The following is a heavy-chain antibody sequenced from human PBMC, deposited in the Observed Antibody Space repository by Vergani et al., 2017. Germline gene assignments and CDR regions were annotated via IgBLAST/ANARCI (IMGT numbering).Heavy chain of an antibody. CDR2: IKQDGSDK. CDR1: GFPFRNHW. V-gene: IGHV3-7*01. Sequence: EVQLVESGGTLVQPGGSLRLSCVASGFPFRNHWMSWVRQAPGKGLEWVANIKQDGSDKFYADSVKGRFTISRDNAKNSVYLQMNSLGAEDTAVYYCTRDERGKDYWGQGTLVTVSS. CDR3: TRDERGKDY. J-gene: IGHJ4*02.